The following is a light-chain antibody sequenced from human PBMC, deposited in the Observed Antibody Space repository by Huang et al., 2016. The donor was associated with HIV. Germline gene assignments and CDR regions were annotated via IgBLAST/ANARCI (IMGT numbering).Light chain of an antibody. CDR2: GAS. CDR3: QHYSTWPWT. V-gene: IGKV3-15*01. J-gene: IGKJ1*01. CDR1: QSVSSN. Sequence: EIVMTQSPATLSVSPGERATLSCRASQSVSSNLAWYQQKPGQAPRLLIYGASTRANGIPARFSGSGSATEFTLTISSLQSEDFALYYCQHYSTWPWTFGQGTKVEIK.